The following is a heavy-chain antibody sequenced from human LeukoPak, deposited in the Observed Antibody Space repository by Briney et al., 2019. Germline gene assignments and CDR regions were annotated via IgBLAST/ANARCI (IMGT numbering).Heavy chain of an antibody. J-gene: IGHJ4*01. CDR2: ISYDGNNK. D-gene: IGHD4-17*01. Sequence: GRSLRLSCGASGFTFSRYVMHWVRQAPGKGLEWVAVISYDGNNKYYADSVKGRFTISRDNSKNTLYLQMNSLRPEDTAVYYCARGLFYGDYVLDYWGHGTLVTVSS. CDR3: ARGLFYGDYVLDY. CDR1: GFTFSRYV. V-gene: IGHV3-30-3*01.